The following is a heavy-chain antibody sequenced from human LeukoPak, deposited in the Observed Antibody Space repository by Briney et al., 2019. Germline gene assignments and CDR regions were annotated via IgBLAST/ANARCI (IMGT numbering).Heavy chain of an antibody. J-gene: IGHJ4*02. D-gene: IGHD3-22*01. CDR1: GFNFSAYE. Sequence: GGSLRLSCAASGFNFSAYEMNWVRQAPGKGLEWVAYFTGSDTTKYYADSVRGRFTISRDNAKNSLFLQMNSLRAEDTALYYCTTLGYHLDSWGQGTLVTVSS. V-gene: IGHV3-48*03. CDR3: TTLGYHLDS. CDR2: FTGSDTTK.